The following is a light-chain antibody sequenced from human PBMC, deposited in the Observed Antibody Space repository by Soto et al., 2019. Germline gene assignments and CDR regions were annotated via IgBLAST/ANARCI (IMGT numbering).Light chain of an antibody. CDR1: NSDVGGYNY. Sequence: QSALTQPASVSGSPGQSITISCTGTNSDVGGYNYVSWYQQHPGKAPKLMIYEVSNRPSGVSNRFSGSKSGNSASLTISGLQVEDEADYYCSSYTSSSTHVVFGGGTKVTVL. V-gene: IGLV2-14*01. J-gene: IGLJ2*01. CDR3: SSYTSSSTHVV. CDR2: EVS.